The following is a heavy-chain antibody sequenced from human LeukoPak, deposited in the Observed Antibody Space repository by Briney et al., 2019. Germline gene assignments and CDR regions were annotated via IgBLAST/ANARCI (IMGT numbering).Heavy chain of an antibody. J-gene: IGHJ4*02. CDR1: GFSFSSSD. V-gene: IGHV3-48*03. CDR3: ARADY. Sequence: GGSLRLVCAASGFSFSSSDMNWVRQASGKGLEWVSYISSSSSTMYYADSVKGRFTISRDNAKDSLYLQMNSLRAEDTAVYYCARADYWGQGTLVTVSS. CDR2: ISSSSSTM.